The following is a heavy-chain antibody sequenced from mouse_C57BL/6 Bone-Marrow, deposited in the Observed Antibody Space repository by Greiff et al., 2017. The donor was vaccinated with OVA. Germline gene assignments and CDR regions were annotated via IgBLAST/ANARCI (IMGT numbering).Heavy chain of an antibody. CDR1: GYTFTSYG. Sequence: VKVVESGAELARPGASVKLSCKASGYTFTSYGISWVKQRTGQGLEWIGEIYPRSGNTYYNEKFKGKATLTADKSSSTAYMELRSLTSEDSAVYFCAISSYHLDYWGQGTTRTVSS. CDR2: IYPRSGNT. J-gene: IGHJ2*01. D-gene: IGHD1-1*01. V-gene: IGHV1-81*01. CDR3: AISSYHLDY.